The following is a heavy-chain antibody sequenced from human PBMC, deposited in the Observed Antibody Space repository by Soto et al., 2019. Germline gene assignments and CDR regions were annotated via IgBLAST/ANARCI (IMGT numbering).Heavy chain of an antibody. V-gene: IGHV3-21*06. CDR2: ISSTSSPI. Sequence: EVQLVESGGGLVKPGGSLRLSCVDSGFTFSSYCMNWVRPAPGKGLEWVSSISSTSSPIFYADSLKGRFTISRDNAKNSLYLQMNSLRAEDTAVYYCVRGGRGYTRDDVFDIWGQGTMVTVS. CDR1: GFTFSSYC. CDR3: VRGGRGYTRDDVFDI. J-gene: IGHJ3*02. D-gene: IGHD2-2*02.